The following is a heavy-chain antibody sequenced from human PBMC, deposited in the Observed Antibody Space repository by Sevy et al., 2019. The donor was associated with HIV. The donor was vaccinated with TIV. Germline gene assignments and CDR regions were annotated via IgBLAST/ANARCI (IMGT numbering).Heavy chain of an antibody. CDR2: ISYHGRNE. D-gene: IGHD3-9*01. CDR1: GFTFRSYG. J-gene: IGHJ6*02. Sequence: GGSLRLSCEASGFTFRSYGMHWVRQAPGKGLEWVAVISYHGRNEFYGDSVKGRFTISRDNSKKTLYLQMNSLRAEDTAVYYCARDFTGFNGMDVWVQGTMVTVSS. V-gene: IGHV3-30*03. CDR3: ARDFTGFNGMDV.